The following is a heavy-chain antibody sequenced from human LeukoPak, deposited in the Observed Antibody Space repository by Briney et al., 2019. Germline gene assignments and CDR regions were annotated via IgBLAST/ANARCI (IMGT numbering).Heavy chain of an antibody. CDR1: GGTFSSNT. V-gene: IGHV1-69*02. CDR2: IIPYLGVA. Sequence: SVKVSCKASGGTFSSNTISWVRQAPGQGLDWIGRIIPYLGVANYAQKFQGRVTITADKSTSTAYMEVSSLRPEDTAVYYCARPSPRNSDAFDIWGQGTMVTVSS. J-gene: IGHJ3*02. D-gene: IGHD1-14*01. CDR3: ARPSPRNSDAFDI.